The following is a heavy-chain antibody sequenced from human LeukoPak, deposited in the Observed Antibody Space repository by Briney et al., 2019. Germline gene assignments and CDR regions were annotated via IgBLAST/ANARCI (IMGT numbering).Heavy chain of an antibody. CDR3: ARGAVDIVATTRAGYYYYYMDV. CDR2: IYTSGST. CDR1: GGSISSYY. V-gene: IGHV4-4*07. J-gene: IGHJ6*03. D-gene: IGHD5-12*01. Sequence: SETLSLTCTVSGGSISSYYWSWIRQPAGKGLEWIGRIYTSGSTNYNPSLKSRVTMSVDTSKNQFSLKLSSVTAADTAVYYCARGAVDIVATTRAGYYYYYMDVRGKGTTVTISS.